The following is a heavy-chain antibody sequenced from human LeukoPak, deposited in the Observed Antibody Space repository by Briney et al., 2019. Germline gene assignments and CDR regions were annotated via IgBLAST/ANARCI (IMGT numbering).Heavy chain of an antibody. CDR1: GGSFSTYY. Sequence: SETLSLTCTVSGGSFSTYYWNWIRQPAGKGLEWTGRIYRSGSPNYNPSLKSRVTMSVDTSKNQFSLKLTSVTAADTAVYFCAREGSGWYLDYWGQGTLVTVSS. V-gene: IGHV4-4*07. CDR2: IYRSGSP. CDR3: AREGSGWYLDY. J-gene: IGHJ4*02. D-gene: IGHD6-19*01.